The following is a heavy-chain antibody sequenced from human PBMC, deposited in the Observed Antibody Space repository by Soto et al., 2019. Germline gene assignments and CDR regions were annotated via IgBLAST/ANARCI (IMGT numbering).Heavy chain of an antibody. D-gene: IGHD6-19*01. CDR3: AKDHSGWSNSNLFDY. CDR1: GGTCINYA. J-gene: IGHJ4*02. V-gene: IGHV3-23*01. Sequence: GGPLRLSCTASGGTCINYAMRRVRQAPRKGLEWVSAISGSGGSTYYADSVKGRFTISRDNSKNTLYLQMNSLRAEDTAVYYCAKDHSGWSNSNLFDYWGQGTLVTVPS. CDR2: ISGSGGST.